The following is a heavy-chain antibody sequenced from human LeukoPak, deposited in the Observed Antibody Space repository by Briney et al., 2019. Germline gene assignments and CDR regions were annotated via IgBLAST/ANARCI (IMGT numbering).Heavy chain of an antibody. J-gene: IGHJ6*02. CDR2: IIPILGIA. CDR1: GGTFSSYA. CDR3: ARGGYFREWELKSDRPYYYYGMDV. D-gene: IGHD1-26*01. Sequence: ASVKLSCKASGGTFSSYAISWVRQAPGQGLEWMGRIIPILGIANYAQKFQGRVTITADKSTSTAYMELSSLRSEDTAVYYCARGGYFREWELKSDRPYYYYGMDVWGQGTTVTVSS. V-gene: IGHV1-69*04.